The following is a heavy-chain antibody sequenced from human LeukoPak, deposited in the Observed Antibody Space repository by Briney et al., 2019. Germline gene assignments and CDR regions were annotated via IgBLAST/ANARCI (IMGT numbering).Heavy chain of an antibody. CDR2: ISSSSSCI. J-gene: IGHJ4*02. V-gene: IGHV3-21*04. Sequence: GGSLRLSCAASGFTFSSYSMNWVRQAPGKGLEWVSSISSSSSCIYYADSVKGRFTISRDNSKNTLYLQMNSLRAEDTAVYYCAKENRGSFSPLDYWGQGTLVTVSS. CDR3: AKENRGSFSPLDY. D-gene: IGHD1-26*01. CDR1: GFTFSSYS.